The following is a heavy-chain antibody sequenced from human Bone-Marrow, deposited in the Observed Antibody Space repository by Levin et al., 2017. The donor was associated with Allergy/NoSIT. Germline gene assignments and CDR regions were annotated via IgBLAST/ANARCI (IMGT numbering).Heavy chain of an antibody. CDR1: GGSISSSSYY. J-gene: IGHJ5*02. D-gene: IGHD2-2*01. CDR2: IYYSGST. CDR3: ARHRQDIVVVPAAWSRKKQNWFDP. V-gene: IGHV4-39*01. Sequence: SETLSLTCTVSGGSISSSSYYWGWIRQPPGKGLEWIGSIYYSGSTYYNPSLKSRVTISVDTSKNQFSLKLSSVTAADTAVYYCARHRQDIVVVPAAWSRKKQNWFDPWGQGTLVTVSS.